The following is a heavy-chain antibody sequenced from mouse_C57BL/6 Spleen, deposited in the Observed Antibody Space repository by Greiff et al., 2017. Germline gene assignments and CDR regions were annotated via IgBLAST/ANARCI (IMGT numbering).Heavy chain of an antibody. V-gene: IGHV1-55*01. CDR1: GYTFTSYW. J-gene: IGHJ3*01. D-gene: IGHD2-4*01. CDR2: IYPGSGST. CDR3: ARKGGDYDAWFAY. Sequence: QVQLQQPGAELVKPGASVKMSCKASGYTFTSYWITWVKQRPGQGLEWIGDIYPGSGSTNYNEKFKSKATLTVDTSSSTAYMQLSSLTSEDSAVYYCARKGGDYDAWFAYWGQGTLGTVSA.